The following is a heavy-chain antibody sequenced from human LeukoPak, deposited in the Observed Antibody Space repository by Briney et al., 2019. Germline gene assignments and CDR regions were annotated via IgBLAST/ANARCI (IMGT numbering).Heavy chain of an antibody. J-gene: IGHJ4*02. Sequence: KPSETPSLTCTVSGGSISSYYWSWIRQPPGKGLEWIGYIYYSGSTNYNPSLKSRVTISVDTSKNQFSLKLSSVTAADTAVYYCARAGTRWLQPFDYWGQGTLVTVSS. CDR3: ARAGTRWLQPFDY. CDR2: IYYSGST. CDR1: GGSISSYY. D-gene: IGHD5-24*01. V-gene: IGHV4-59*01.